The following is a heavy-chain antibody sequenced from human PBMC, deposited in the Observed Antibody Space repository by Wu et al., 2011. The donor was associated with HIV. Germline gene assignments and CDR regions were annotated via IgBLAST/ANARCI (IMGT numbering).Heavy chain of an antibody. CDR3: VRAVAGSGWFDP. D-gene: IGHD6-19*01. V-gene: IGHV1-69*01. J-gene: IGHJ5*02. CDR2: IIPIFGTA. CDR1: GGTFSSYG. Sequence: QVQLVQSGAEVKKPGSSVKVYCKASGGTFSSYGISWVRQAPGQGPEWMGGIIPIFGTANYAQKFQGRVTITTDESTSTAYMELSSLRSDDTAVYYCVRAVAGSGWFDPGAREPWSPSPQ.